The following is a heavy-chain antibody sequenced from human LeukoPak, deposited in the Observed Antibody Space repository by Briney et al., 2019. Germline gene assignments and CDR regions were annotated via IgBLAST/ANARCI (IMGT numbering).Heavy chain of an antibody. Sequence: PGGSLRLSCAASGFTFSSYGMFWVRQAPGEGLLWVSRINTDGSNTAYADSVKGRFTISRDNAKNTLYLQMNTLRAEDTAVYYCARGLVVSGYVSAVDIWGQGTMVTVSS. CDR3: ARGLVVSGYVSAVDI. D-gene: IGHD2-2*01. J-gene: IGHJ3*02. V-gene: IGHV3-74*01. CDR2: INTDGSNT. CDR1: GFTFSSYG.